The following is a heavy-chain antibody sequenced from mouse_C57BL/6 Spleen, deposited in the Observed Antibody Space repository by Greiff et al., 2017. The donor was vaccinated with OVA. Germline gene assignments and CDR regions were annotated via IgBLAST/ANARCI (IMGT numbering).Heavy chain of an antibody. D-gene: IGHD1-1*01. V-gene: IGHV1-85*01. CDR2: IYPRDGST. Sequence: VQLQQSGPELVKPGASVKLSCKASGYTFPSYDINWVKQRPGQGLEWIGWIYPRDGSTKYNEKFKGKATLTVDTSSSTAYMELHSLTSEDSAVYFCAREGGIYYYGSSYFDVWGTGTTVTVSS. CDR3: AREGGIYYYGSSYFDV. J-gene: IGHJ1*03. CDR1: GYTFPSYD.